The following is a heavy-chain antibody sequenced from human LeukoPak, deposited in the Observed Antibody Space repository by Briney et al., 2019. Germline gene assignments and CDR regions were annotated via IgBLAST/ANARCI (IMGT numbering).Heavy chain of an antibody. CDR2: IGSSSSTI. D-gene: IGHD2-21*02. CDR3: ARDSYSYCGGDRYYY. V-gene: IGHV3-48*02. CDR1: GFTFSSYS. J-gene: IGHJ4*02. Sequence: GGSLRLSCAASGFTFSSYSMNWVRQAPGKGLEWVSYIGSSSSTIYYADSVKGRFTISRDNAKNSLYLQMNSLRDEDTAVYYCARDSYSYCGGDRYYYWGQGTLVTVSS.